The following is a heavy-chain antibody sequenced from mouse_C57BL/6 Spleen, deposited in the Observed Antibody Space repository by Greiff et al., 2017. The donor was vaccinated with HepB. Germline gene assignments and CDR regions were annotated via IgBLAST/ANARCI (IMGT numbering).Heavy chain of an antibody. D-gene: IGHD2-5*01. CDR1: GYTFTSYW. CDR2: IHPNSGST. Sequence: QVQLQQPGAELVKPGASVKLSCKASGYTFTSYWMHWVKQRPGQGLEWIGMIHPNSGSTNYNEKFKSKATLTVDKSYSTAYLQLSSLTSEDSAVYSCARASSNPGYFDYWGQGTTLTVSS. J-gene: IGHJ2*01. CDR3: ARASSNPGYFDY. V-gene: IGHV1-64*01.